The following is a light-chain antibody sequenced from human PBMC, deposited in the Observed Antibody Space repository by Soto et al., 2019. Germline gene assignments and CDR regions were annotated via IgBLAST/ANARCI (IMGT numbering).Light chain of an antibody. Sequence: QSALTQPASVSGSPGQSVTISCTGTSSDVGDYNYVSWYQQHPGKAPKLIIYEVTNRPSGVSHRFSDSKSGNTASLTSSGLQAEDEADYYCSSYKGDSSTVFGGGTQLTVL. CDR3: SSYKGDSSTV. V-gene: IGLV2-14*01. CDR1: SSDVGDYNY. CDR2: EVT. J-gene: IGLJ7*01.